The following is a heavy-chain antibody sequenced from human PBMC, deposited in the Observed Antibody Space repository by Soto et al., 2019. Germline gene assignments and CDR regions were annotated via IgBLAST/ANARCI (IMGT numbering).Heavy chain of an antibody. CDR1: TGPITSGDYF. CDR2: MHSSGGT. CDR3: AGVVVGATRQTGSDH. Sequence: QLLESGPGLVKPSETLSLTCTVSTGPITSGDYFWGWIRQPPGKGLEFIGSMHSSGGTYYSPPVKSRVSISMDKSKNQFSLKLTSVTTADTAVYFCAGVVVGATRQTGSDHWGQGTLVTVS. D-gene: IGHD2-15*01. J-gene: IGHJ4*02. V-gene: IGHV4-39*01.